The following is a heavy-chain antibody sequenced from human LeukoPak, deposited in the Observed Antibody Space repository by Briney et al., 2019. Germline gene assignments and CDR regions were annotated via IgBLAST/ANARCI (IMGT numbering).Heavy chain of an antibody. J-gene: IGHJ4*02. CDR1: GFTFSSYS. Sequence: GGSLRLSCAASGFTFSSYSMNWVRQAPGKGLEWVSSISSSSSYIYYADSAKGRFTISRDNAKNSLYLQMNSLRAEDTAVYYCARDRDVDTATFDYWGQGTLVTVSS. CDR3: ARDRDVDTATFDY. V-gene: IGHV3-21*01. CDR2: ISSSSSYI. D-gene: IGHD5-18*01.